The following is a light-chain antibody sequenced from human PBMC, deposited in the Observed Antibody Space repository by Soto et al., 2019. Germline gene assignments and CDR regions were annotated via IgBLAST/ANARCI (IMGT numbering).Light chain of an antibody. V-gene: IGLV2-14*01. J-gene: IGLJ2*01. CDR3: SSYTTSSTLV. Sequence: QSALTQPASVSGSPGQSIGISCTGTSSDDGGYNYVSWYQQHPGTAPKLMIYDVSDRPSGVSNRFSGSKSGNTASLTISGLQAEDEADYYCSSYTTSSTLVFGGGTKLTVL. CDR2: DVS. CDR1: SSDDGGYNY.